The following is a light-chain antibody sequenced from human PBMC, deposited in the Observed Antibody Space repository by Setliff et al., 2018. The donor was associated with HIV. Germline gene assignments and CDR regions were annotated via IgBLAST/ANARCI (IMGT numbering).Light chain of an antibody. Sequence: HSALTQPASVSGSPGQSITISCTGTSSDVGGYDYVSWYQRHPGKAPQLLIYNVSNRPSGVSNRFSGSKSGNTASLTISGLQAEDEADYYCSSYASRTPLYVFGTGTKVTVL. CDR2: NVS. J-gene: IGLJ1*01. V-gene: IGLV2-14*03. CDR3: SSYASRTPLYV. CDR1: SSDVGGYDY.